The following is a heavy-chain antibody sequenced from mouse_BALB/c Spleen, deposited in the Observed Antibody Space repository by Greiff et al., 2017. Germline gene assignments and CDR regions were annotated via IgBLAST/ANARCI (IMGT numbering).Heavy chain of an antibody. D-gene: IGHD2-3*01. CDR3: AADDGYYAMDY. CDR2: LDPYNGGT. V-gene: IGHV1S135*01. J-gene: IGHJ4*01. CDR1: GYSFTDSN. Sequence: EVQLQQSGPELVQPGASVKVSCKASGYSFTDSNMYWVKQSHGKSLEWIGYLDPYNGGTSYTQKFTGKPTLTVDKSSSTAVMRLNSLTSEDSAVYYCAADDGYYAMDYWGQGTSVTVSS.